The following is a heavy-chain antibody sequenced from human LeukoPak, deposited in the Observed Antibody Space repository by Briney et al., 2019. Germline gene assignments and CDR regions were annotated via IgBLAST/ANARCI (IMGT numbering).Heavy chain of an antibody. Sequence: GASVKVSCKVSGYTLTELSMHWVRQAPGKGLEWMGGFDPEDGETIYAQKFQGRVTMTEHTSTDTAYMELSSLRSEDTAVYYCATVTGYYNWFDPWGQGTLVTVSS. CDR1: GYTLTELS. CDR2: FDPEDGET. J-gene: IGHJ5*02. D-gene: IGHD3-9*01. V-gene: IGHV1-24*01. CDR3: ATVTGYYNWFDP.